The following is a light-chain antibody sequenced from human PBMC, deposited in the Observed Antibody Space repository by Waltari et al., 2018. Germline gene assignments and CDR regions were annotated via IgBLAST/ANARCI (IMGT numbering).Light chain of an antibody. V-gene: IGKV3-15*01. CDR2: GAS. CDR3: QQYNNWPPWT. Sequence: EIVMTQSPDTLSVSPGARATLSCRASQSVRNNLVWYQQKPGQAPRLLIYGASTRVTGIPARFSGSGSGTEFTLTISSLQSEDFAVYYCQQYNNWPPWTFGQGTKVEIK. CDR1: QSVRNN. J-gene: IGKJ1*01.